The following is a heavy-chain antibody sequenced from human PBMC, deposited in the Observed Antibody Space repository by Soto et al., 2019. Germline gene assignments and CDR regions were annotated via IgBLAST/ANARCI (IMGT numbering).Heavy chain of an antibody. V-gene: IGHV3-23*01. D-gene: IGHD1-1*01. CDR3: AKNQGVELVQLATVDWFDP. Sequence: GXSLRRPCAASGFFFENFGVSWVRQAPGKGLEWISSISGSGFKKYYADSVKGRFTISRDNSKSTVYLELNNLSAEDTAVYHCAKNQGVELVQLATVDWFDPWGQGSVVTVSS. J-gene: IGHJ5*02. CDR1: GFFFENFG. CDR2: ISGSGFKK.